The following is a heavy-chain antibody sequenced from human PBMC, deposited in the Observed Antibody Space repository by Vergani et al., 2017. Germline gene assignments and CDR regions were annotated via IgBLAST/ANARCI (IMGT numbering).Heavy chain of an antibody. J-gene: IGHJ5*02. V-gene: IGHV3-33*01. D-gene: IGHD1-14*01. Sequence: QVQLVESGGGVVQPGRSLRLSCAASGFTFNQYGMHWVRQAPGKGLEWVAVTSYDANNKQYADSVKGRFTISRDNSKSTMYLQMNSLRDEDTGVYYCGRGVRSPDNRFDPWGHGTLVTVSS. CDR3: GRGVRSPDNRFDP. CDR1: GFTFNQYG. CDR2: TSYDANNK.